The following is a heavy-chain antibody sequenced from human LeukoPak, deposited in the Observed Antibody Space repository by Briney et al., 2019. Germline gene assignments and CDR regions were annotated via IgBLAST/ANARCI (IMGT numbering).Heavy chain of an antibody. V-gene: IGHV4-39*01. CDR1: GGSITNTISY. D-gene: IGHD2/OR15-2a*01. CDR2: IYFIGGST. CDR3: ARHMYNSWDRLPP. J-gene: IGHJ5*02. Sequence: SETLSLTCTVSGGSITNTISYCGGVRHSPGRGLECGWSIYFIGGSTYYNPSFKTRSTLLLDTSRNQFSLSLTSVTPSDTRVDYCARHMYNSWDRLPPWGQGTQVSVPS.